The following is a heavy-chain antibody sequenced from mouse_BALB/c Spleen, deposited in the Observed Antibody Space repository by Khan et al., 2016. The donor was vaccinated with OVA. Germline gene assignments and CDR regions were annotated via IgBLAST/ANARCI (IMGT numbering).Heavy chain of an antibody. Sequence: EVELVESGGGLVKPGGSLKLSCAASGFTFSSFSMSWVRQTPEKRLEWVATISSGGDNNFYSESVKGRFTISRDNAKNNLSLQMSSLRSEDTALYYCARSNYGTFAYWGQGTLVTVSA. CDR3: ARSNYGTFAY. CDR1: GFTFSSFS. V-gene: IGHV5-9*03. J-gene: IGHJ3*01. CDR2: ISSGGDNN. D-gene: IGHD2-1*01.